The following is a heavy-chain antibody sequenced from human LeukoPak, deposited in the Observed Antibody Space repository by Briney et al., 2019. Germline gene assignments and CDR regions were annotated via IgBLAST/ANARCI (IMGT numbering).Heavy chain of an antibody. CDR2: IYWDDDK. CDR3: AHSIPLGGGRYFDY. J-gene: IGHJ4*02. CDR1: GFSLSTSEVG. D-gene: IGHD2-15*01. V-gene: IGHV2-5*02. Sequence: SGPTLVNPTQTLTLTCTFSGFSLSTSEVGVGWIRQPPGKALEWLALIYWDDDKRYSPSLKSRLTINKDTSKNQVVLTITNMDPVDTATYYCAHSIPLGGGRYFDYWGQGTLVTVSS.